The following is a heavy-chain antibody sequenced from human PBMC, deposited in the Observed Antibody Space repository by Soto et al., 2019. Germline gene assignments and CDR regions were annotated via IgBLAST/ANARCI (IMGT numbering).Heavy chain of an antibody. V-gene: IGHV1-3*04. CDR1: GYTFNTYA. J-gene: IGHJ4*02. CDR3: TLTVTAEYDH. D-gene: IGHD2-21*02. Sequence: QVQLVQSGAEVKKPGASVKVSCKASGYTFNTYAIHWVRQAPGQSPEWMGWINTDNGDTNYSQRFQGRVTFTRDTSASTAYMDLSSRRSDDTALYYCTLTVTAEYDHWGQGTRVTVSS. CDR2: INTDNGDT.